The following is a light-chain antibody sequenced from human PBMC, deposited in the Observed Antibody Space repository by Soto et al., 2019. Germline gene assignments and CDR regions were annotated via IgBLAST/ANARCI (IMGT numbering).Light chain of an antibody. Sequence: DIQMTHSPSTLSASVGDRVTITCRASQIISRWLAWYQQKPGKAPKLLIFDASSLESGVPSRFSRSGSGKEFTLTISSLQADDFATYYCQQYSSYLRTFGQGIKVEIX. J-gene: IGKJ1*01. CDR3: QQYSSYLRT. CDR2: DAS. V-gene: IGKV1-5*01. CDR1: QIISRW.